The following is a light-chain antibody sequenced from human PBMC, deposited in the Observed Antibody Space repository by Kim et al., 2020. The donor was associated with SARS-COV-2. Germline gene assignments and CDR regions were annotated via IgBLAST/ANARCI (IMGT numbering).Light chain of an antibody. Sequence: SASVGDRVIITCRASQSISKYLNWYQQKPGKAPKIVVYGASSLKSGVPSRFSGSSSGTDFTLTISSLQPEDFATYYCQQSYSIPYTFGQGTKVEI. CDR2: GAS. CDR1: QSISKY. V-gene: IGKV1-39*01. J-gene: IGKJ2*01. CDR3: QQSYSIPYT.